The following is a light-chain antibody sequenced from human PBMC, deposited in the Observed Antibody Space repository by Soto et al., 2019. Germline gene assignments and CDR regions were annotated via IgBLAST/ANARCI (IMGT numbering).Light chain of an antibody. V-gene: IGKV3-20*01. Sequence: EIVMTQSPATLSVSPGERATLSCRASQSVSNNLAWYQQKPGQAPRLLIFAASSRASGIPDRFSGSGSGTDFTLTISRLEPEDFALFYCQYHGSSPITFGQGTRLEIK. CDR1: QSVSNN. CDR2: AAS. CDR3: QYHGSSPIT. J-gene: IGKJ5*01.